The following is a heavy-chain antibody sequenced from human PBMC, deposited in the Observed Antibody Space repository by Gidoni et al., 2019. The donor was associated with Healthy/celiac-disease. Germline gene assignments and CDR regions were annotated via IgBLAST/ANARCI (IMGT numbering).Heavy chain of an antibody. CDR1: GCSLSTSGMC. V-gene: IGHV2-70*01. CDR2: IDWDDDK. J-gene: IGHJ6*02. Sequence: QVTLRESGPALVKPTQTLTLTCTFSGCSLSTSGMCVSWIRQPPGKALEWLALIDWDDDKYYSTSLKTRLTISKDTSKNQVVLTMTNMDPVDTATYYCARILAAGELYCTNGVCPEGYYYYGMDVWGQGTTVTVSS. D-gene: IGHD2-8*01. CDR3: ARILAAGELYCTNGVCPEGYYYYGMDV.